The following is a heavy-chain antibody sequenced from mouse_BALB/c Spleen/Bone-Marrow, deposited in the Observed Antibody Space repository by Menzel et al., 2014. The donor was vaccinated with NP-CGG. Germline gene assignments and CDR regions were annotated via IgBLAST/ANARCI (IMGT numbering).Heavy chain of an antibody. J-gene: IGHJ3*01. CDR3: TRREGNYAFAY. CDR2: IYPSDSYT. V-gene: IGHV1-69*02. Sequence: VQLQQSEAELVRPGASVKLSCKASGYTFTSYWINWAKQRPGQGLEWIGNIYPSDSYTNYNQKFKDKATLTVDKSSSTAYMQLSSPTSEDSAVYYCTRREGNYAFAYWGQGTLVTVSA. CDR1: GYTFTSYW. D-gene: IGHD2-1*01.